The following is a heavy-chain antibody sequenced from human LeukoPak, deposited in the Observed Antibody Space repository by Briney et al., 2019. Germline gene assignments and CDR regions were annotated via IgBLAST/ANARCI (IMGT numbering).Heavy chain of an antibody. D-gene: IGHD2-2*01. J-gene: IGHJ3*01. CDR2: ISGSGGST. Sequence: GGSLRLSCAVSGITLSNYGMSWVRQAPGKGLEWVAGISGSGGSTIYADSVKGRFTISRDNPKNTLYLQMNSLRAEDTAFYYCARGGGLYCSSTSCYAYAAFDLWGQGTMVTVSS. CDR1: GITLSNYG. CDR3: ARGGGLYCSSTSCYAYAAFDL. V-gene: IGHV3-23*01.